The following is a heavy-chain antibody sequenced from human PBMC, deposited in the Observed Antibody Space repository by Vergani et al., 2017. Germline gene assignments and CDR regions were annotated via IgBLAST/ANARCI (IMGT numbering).Heavy chain of an antibody. CDR3: AIEWANYGMDV. CDR1: GFTFSSYA. CDR2: INTGNGNT. J-gene: IGHJ6*02. V-gene: IGHV1-3*04. D-gene: IGHD1-26*01. Sequence: QVQLVESGGGVVQPGRSLRLSCAASGFTFSSYAMHWVRQAPGQRLEWMGWINTGNGNTKYSQKFQGRVTITRDTSASTAYMELSSLRSEDTAVYYCAIEWANYGMDVWGQGTTVTVSS.